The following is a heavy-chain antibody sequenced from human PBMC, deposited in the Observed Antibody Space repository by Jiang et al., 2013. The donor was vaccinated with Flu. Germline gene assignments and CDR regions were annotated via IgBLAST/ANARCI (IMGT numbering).Heavy chain of an antibody. Sequence: GESLRISCKGFEYSFTTYWIGWVRQMPGKGLEWMGIIYPGDSDTRYSPSFQGQVAISADKSISTAFLQWTSLKASDTAIYYCARRVSSSEIFDYWGQGTLVTVSS. CDR1: EYSFTTYW. V-gene: IGHV5-51*01. J-gene: IGHJ4*02. CDR2: IYPGDSDT. D-gene: IGHD6-6*01. CDR3: ARRVSSSEIFDY.